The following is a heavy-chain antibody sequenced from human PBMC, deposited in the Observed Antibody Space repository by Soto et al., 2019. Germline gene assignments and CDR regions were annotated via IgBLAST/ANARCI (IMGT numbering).Heavy chain of an antibody. CDR2: ISYDGSNK. J-gene: IGHJ6*02. D-gene: IGHD6-6*01. V-gene: IGHV3-30-3*01. CDR3: ARVRAALPGDYYYYGMDV. Sequence: PGGSLRLSCAASGFTFSSYAMHWVRQAPGKGLEWVAVISYDGSNKYYADSVKGRFTISRDNSKNTLYLQMNSLRAEDTAVYYCARVRAALPGDYYYYGMDVWGQGTMVTVSS. CDR1: GFTFSSYA.